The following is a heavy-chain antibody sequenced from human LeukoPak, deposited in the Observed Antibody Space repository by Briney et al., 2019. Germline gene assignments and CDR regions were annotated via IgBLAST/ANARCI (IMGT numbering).Heavy chain of an antibody. CDR3: ARSPVRGVINY. D-gene: IGHD3-10*01. J-gene: IGHJ4*02. Sequence: PSETLSLTCTVSGGSISSSSYYWGWIRQPPGKGLEWIGSIYYSGSTYYNPSLKSRVTISVDTSKNQFSLKLSSVTAADTAVYYCARSPVRGVINYWGQGTLVTVSS. CDR1: GGSISSSSYY. V-gene: IGHV4-39*01. CDR2: IYYSGST.